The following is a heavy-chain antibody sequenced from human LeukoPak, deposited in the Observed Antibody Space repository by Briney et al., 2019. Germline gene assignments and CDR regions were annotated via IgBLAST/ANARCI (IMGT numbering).Heavy chain of an antibody. V-gene: IGHV1-2*02. CDR3: ASRGSSGWYYFDY. CDR1: GYTFTGYY. Sequence: ASVKVSCKASGYTFTGYYMHWVRQAPGQGLEWMRWINPNSGGTNYAQKFQGRVTMTRDTSISTAYMELSRLRSDDTAVYYCASRGSSGWYYFDYWGQGTLVTVSS. J-gene: IGHJ4*02. CDR2: INPNSGGT. D-gene: IGHD6-19*01.